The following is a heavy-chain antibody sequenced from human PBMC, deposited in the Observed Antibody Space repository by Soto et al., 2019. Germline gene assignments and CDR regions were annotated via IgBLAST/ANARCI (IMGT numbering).Heavy chain of an antibody. CDR3: AKGAARYSHY. CDR1: GFSCDTYA. D-gene: IGHD1-26*01. J-gene: IGHJ4*02. V-gene: IGHV3-23*01. CDR2: ISGGIGST. Sequence: GGSLRLCCVASGFSCDTYAMTWVRQVPGKGLEWVSTISGGIGSTFYADSVKGRFTISRDISKKMLFLHMNGLRGEDTGTYYFAKGAARYSHYSGRGXLVTVST.